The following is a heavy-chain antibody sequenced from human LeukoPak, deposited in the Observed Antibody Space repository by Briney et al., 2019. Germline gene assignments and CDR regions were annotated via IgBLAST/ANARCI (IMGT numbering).Heavy chain of an antibody. CDR2: IYYSGST. J-gene: IGHJ5*02. Sequence: SETLSLTCAVSGGSISSSSYYWGWIRQPPGKGLEWIGSIYYSGSTYYNPSLKSRVTISVDTSKNQFSLKLSSVTAADTAVYYCARHRRIVVVPAAGGLWFDPWAQGTLVTVSS. CDR1: GGSISSSSYY. CDR3: ARHRRIVVVPAAGGLWFDP. V-gene: IGHV4-39*01. D-gene: IGHD2-2*01.